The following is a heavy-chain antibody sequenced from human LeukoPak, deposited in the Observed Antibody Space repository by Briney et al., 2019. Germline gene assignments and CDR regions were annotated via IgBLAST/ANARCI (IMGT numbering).Heavy chain of an antibody. J-gene: IGHJ4*02. CDR3: TRGFDHAKSGY. Sequence: SETLSLTCTVSGDSISSTAYYWGWSRQPTGKGLEWLGMIHFSGTIYNNPSLMSRVTISVDTSKNQFSLKLTSVTAADTAVYYCTRGFDHAKSGYWGQGTLVTVSS. D-gene: IGHD1-14*01. V-gene: IGHV4-39*01. CDR2: IHFSGTI. CDR1: GDSISSTAYY.